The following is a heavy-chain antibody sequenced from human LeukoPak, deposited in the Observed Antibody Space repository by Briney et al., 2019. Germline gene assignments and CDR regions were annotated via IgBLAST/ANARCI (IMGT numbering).Heavy chain of an antibody. D-gene: IGHD1-1*01. Sequence: SETLSLTYTVSGVSISGYYWSWIRQPPGKGLEWIGYVHYSGDTNNNPALKSRVTTLVDTTKNQFSLKLSSVIDADTAVYYCARYRREEGTYFFDYWGQGALVTVSS. CDR1: GVSISGYY. CDR2: VHYSGDT. J-gene: IGHJ4*02. V-gene: IGHV4-59*08. CDR3: ARYRREEGTYFFDY.